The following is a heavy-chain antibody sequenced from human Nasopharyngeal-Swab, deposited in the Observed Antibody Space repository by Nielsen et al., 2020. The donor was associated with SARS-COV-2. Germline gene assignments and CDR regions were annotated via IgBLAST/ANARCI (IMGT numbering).Heavy chain of an antibody. CDR2: IWYDGSNK. Sequence: VRQAPGKGLEWVAVIWYDGSNKYYADSVKGRFTISRDNSKNTLYLQMNSLRAEDTAVYYCARRPWFRDIFDWGQGTLVTVSS. CDR3: ARRPWFRDIFD. D-gene: IGHD3-10*01. J-gene: IGHJ4*02. V-gene: IGHV3-33*01.